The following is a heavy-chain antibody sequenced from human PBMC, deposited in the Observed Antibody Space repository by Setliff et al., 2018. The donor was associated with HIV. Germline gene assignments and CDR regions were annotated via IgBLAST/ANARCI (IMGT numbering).Heavy chain of an antibody. CDR1: GGSITSGIYS. CDR2: VYQSGST. CDR3: AGDNGANGGPGWLGP. Sequence: SETLSLTCSVSGGSITSGIYSWSWIRQPPGKGLEWIGYVYQSGSTYYKPSLKSRVTMSVDRSKNQFSLKIDSVTAADTAVYFCAGDNGANGGPGWLGPWGQGILITVSS. J-gene: IGHJ5*02. V-gene: IGHV4-30-2*01. D-gene: IGHD2-8*01.